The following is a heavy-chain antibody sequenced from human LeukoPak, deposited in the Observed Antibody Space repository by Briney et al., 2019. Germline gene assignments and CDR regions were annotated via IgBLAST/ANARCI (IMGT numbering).Heavy chain of an antibody. CDR1: GFTFSSYT. D-gene: IGHD4-23*01. Sequence: GGSLRLSCAASGFTFSSYTMNWVRQAPGKGLEWVSYISSSDSIIYYADSVKGRFTISRDNAKNSLYLQMNSLRAEDTAVYYCARDYGGSSPFDYWGQGTLVTVSS. J-gene: IGHJ4*02. CDR2: ISSSDSII. CDR3: ARDYGGSSPFDY. V-gene: IGHV3-48*03.